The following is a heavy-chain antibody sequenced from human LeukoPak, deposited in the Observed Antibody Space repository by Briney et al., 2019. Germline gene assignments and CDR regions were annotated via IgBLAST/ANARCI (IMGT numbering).Heavy chain of an antibody. V-gene: IGHV1-69*04. J-gene: IGHJ3*02. Sequence: SVKVSCKASGGTFSSYTISWVRQAPGQGLEWMGRIIPILGIANYAQKFQGRVTITADKSTSTAYMELSSLRSEDTAVYYCARETYDSSGSTMGDAFDIWAQGTMVTVSS. D-gene: IGHD3-22*01. CDR1: GGTFSSYT. CDR2: IIPILGIA. CDR3: ARETYDSSGSTMGDAFDI.